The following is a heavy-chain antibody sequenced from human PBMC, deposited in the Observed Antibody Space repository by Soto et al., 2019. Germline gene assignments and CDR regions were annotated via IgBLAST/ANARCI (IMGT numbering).Heavy chain of an antibody. CDR2: INHSGST. CDR1: GGSFSGYY. V-gene: IGHV4-34*01. Sequence: QVQLQQWGAGLLKPSETLSLTCAVYGGSFSGYYWTWIRQPPGTGLWWIGEINHSGSTNYNPSLKSRVTISVDTSKNQFSLKLTSVTAADTAVYYCARDKITGLFDYWGQGTLVTVSS. J-gene: IGHJ4*02. CDR3: ARDKITGLFDY. D-gene: IGHD2-8*02.